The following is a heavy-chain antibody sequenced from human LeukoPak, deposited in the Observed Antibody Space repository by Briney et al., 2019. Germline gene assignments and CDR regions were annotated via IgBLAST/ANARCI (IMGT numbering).Heavy chain of an antibody. D-gene: IGHD3-10*01. Sequence: SVKLSCKASGYTFTRYDINWVPQATRQRLRCMGWINFKSGNTGYSQNFQGRLTVTRDTSINTAYMELDTLRSEDTAIYYCARVTGCIDYWGQGTLVTVSS. V-gene: IGHV1-8*01. CDR3: ARVTGCIDY. CDR1: GYTFTRYD. CDR2: INFKSGNT. J-gene: IGHJ4*02.